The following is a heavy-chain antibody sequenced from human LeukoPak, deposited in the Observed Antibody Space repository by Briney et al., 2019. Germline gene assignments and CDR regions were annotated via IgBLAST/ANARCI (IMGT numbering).Heavy chain of an antibody. D-gene: IGHD3-10*01. V-gene: IGHV3-53*01. CDR2: IYSGGST. CDR3: ASSVWFGGGFDY. CDR1: GFTVSSNY. Sequence: GGSLRLSRAASGFTVSSNYMSWVRQAPGKGLEWVSVIYSGGSTYYADSVKGRFTISRDNSKNTLYLQMNSLRAEDTAVYYCASSVWFGGGFDYWGQGTLVTVSS. J-gene: IGHJ4*02.